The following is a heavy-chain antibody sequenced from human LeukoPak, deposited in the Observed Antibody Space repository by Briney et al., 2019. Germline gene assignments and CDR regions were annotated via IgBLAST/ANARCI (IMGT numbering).Heavy chain of an antibody. CDR1: GGSISSGDYY. J-gene: IGHJ4*02. CDR2: IYYSGST. D-gene: IGHD3-10*01. CDR3: ARATPTMVRGDYYFDY. Sequence: PSQTLSLTCTVSGGSISSGDYYWSWIRQPPGKGLEWIGYIYYSGSTYYNPSLKSRVTISVDTSKNQFSLKLSSVTAADTAVYYCARATPTMVRGDYYFDYWGQGTLVTVSS. V-gene: IGHV4-30-4*08.